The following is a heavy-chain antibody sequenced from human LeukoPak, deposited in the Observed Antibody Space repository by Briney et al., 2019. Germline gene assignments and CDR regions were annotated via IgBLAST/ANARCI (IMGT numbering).Heavy chain of an antibody. D-gene: IGHD4-23*01. J-gene: IGHJ3*02. CDR3: ARGEVATVVTRGDAFDI. V-gene: IGHV4-39*07. CDR1: GGSINSSSYY. CDR2: INHSGST. Sequence: PSETLSLTCAVSGGSINSSSYYWGWIRQPPGKGLEWIGEINHSGSTNYNPSLKSRVTISVDTSKNQFSLKLSSVTAADTAVYYCARGEVATVVTRGDAFDIWGQGTMVTVSS.